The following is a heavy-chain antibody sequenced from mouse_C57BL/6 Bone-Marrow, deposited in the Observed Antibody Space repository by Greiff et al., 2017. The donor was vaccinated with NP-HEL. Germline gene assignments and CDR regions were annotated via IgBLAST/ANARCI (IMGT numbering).Heavy chain of an antibody. V-gene: IGHV1-50*01. D-gene: IGHD2-4*01. Sequence: QVQLQQPGAELVKPGASVKLSCKASGYTFTSYWMQWVKQRPGQGLEWIGEIDPSDSYTNYNQKFKGKATLTVDTSSSTAYMQLSSLTSEDAAFYYCASYDYRVDYWGQGTTLTVSS. CDR2: IDPSDSYT. CDR3: ASYDYRVDY. J-gene: IGHJ2*01. CDR1: GYTFTSYW.